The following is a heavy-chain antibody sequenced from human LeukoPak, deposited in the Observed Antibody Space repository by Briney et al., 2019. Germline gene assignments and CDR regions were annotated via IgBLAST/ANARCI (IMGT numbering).Heavy chain of an antibody. J-gene: IGHJ3*02. Sequence: SETLSLTCPVSGGSISSYYWSWIRQPPGKGLEWIGYIYYSGSTNYNPSLKSRVTISVDTSKNQFSLKLSSVTAADTAVYYCASTPYDSSGRHAFDIWGQGTMVTVSS. CDR1: GGSISSYY. D-gene: IGHD3-22*01. CDR2: IYYSGST. V-gene: IGHV4-59*01. CDR3: ASTPYDSSGRHAFDI.